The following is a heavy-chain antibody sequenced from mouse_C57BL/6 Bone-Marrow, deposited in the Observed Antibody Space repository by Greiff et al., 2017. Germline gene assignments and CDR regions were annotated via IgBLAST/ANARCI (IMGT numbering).Heavy chain of an antibody. Sequence: EVQRVESGGDLVKPGGSLKLSCAASGFTFSSYGMSWVRQTPDKRLEWVATISSGGSYTYYPDSVKGRFTISRDNAKNTLYLQMSSLKSEDTAMYYCARHELGREYFHYWGQGTTLTVSS. CDR3: ARHELGREYFHY. D-gene: IGHD4-1*01. J-gene: IGHJ2*01. CDR2: ISSGGSYT. V-gene: IGHV5-6*01. CDR1: GFTFSSYG.